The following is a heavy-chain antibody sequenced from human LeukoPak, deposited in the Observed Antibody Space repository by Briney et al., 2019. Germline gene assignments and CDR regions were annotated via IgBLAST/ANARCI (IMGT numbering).Heavy chain of an antibody. CDR3: ARATWDGGNPSGAFDI. J-gene: IGHJ3*02. Sequence: ASVKVSCKASGYTFTNYYMHWVRQAPGQGLEWMGIINPSGGSTSYAPKLQGRLVLTRDTSTSTVYMELSSLRSEDTAVYYCARATWDGGNPSGAFDIWGQGTMVTVSS. CDR2: INPSGGST. D-gene: IGHD4-23*01. V-gene: IGHV1-46*01. CDR1: GYTFTNYY.